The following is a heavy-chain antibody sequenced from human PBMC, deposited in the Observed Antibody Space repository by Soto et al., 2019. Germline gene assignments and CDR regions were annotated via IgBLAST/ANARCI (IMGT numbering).Heavy chain of an antibody. J-gene: IGHJ3*02. CDR3: ARGDDYYDTLYDAFDI. V-gene: IGHV1-18*01. CDR1: GYTFTSYG. D-gene: IGHD3-22*01. Sequence: ASVKVSCKASGYTFTSYGISWVRQAPGQGLEWMGWISAYNGNTNYAQKLQGRVTMTTDTSTSTAYMELRSLRSDDTAVYYCARGDDYYDTLYDAFDIWGQGTMVTVSS. CDR2: ISAYNGNT.